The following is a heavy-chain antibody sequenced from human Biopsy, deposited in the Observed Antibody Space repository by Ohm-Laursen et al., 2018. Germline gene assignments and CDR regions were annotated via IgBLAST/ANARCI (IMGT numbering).Heavy chain of an antibody. V-gene: IGHV3-30*18. CDR1: GFTFSNSG. D-gene: IGHD2/OR15-2a*01. CDR2: VSYDGSKT. CDR3: AKDKGTFNFYYYGMDV. J-gene: IGHJ6*02. Sequence: SLRLSCTASGFTFSNSGMHWVRQAQGKGLGWEAAVSYDGSKTDYGDSVKGRLNISRDNSKNTLDLQMSSLRVEDTAVYFCAKDKGTFNFYYYGMDVWGQGTTVTVSS.